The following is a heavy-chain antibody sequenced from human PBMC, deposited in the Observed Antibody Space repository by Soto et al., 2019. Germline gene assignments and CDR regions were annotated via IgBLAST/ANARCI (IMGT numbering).Heavy chain of an antibody. CDR2: ISGSGGST. V-gene: IGHV3-23*01. CDR1: GFTFSSYA. CDR3: AKDTLYYDFWSGYPRAHYGMDV. J-gene: IGHJ6*02. Sequence: LRLSCAASGFTFSSYAMSWVRQAPGKGLEWVSAISGSGGSTYYADSVKGRFTISRDNSKNTLYLQMNSLRAEDTAVYYCAKDTLYYDFWSGYPRAHYGMDVWGQGTTVTVSS. D-gene: IGHD3-3*01.